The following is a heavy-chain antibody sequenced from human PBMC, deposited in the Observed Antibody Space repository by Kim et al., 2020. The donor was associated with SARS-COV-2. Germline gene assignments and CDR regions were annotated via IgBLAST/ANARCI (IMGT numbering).Heavy chain of an antibody. CDR1: GSTFSYFG. J-gene: IGHJ6*02. CDR2: ISSSGDMI. Sequence: GGSLRLSCAASGSTFSYFGMNWVRQAPGKGLEWVSYISSSGDMIYYADSVKGRFTISRDNARKTLFLHMNSLRAEDTAIYYCARRWESRAGMDVWGQGTTVT. V-gene: IGHV3-48*01. D-gene: IGHD1-26*01. CDR3: ARRWESRAGMDV.